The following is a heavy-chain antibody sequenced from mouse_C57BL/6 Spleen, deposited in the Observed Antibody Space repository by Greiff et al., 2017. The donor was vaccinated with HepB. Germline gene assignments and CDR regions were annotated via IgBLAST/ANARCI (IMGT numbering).Heavy chain of an antibody. J-gene: IGHJ2*01. Sequence: VQLKESGPGLVKPSQSLSLTCSVTGYSITSGYYWNWIRQFPGNKLEWMGYISYDGSNNYNPSLKNRISITRDTSKNQFFLKLNSVTTEDTATYYCARDGNYVGFDYWGQGTTLTVSS. CDR2: ISYDGSN. CDR3: ARDGNYVGFDY. V-gene: IGHV3-6*01. D-gene: IGHD2-1*01. CDR1: GYSITSGYY.